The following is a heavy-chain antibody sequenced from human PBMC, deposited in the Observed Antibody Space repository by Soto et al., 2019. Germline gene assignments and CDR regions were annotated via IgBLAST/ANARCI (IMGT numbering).Heavy chain of an antibody. CDR2: IKQDGSEK. CDR1: GFTFSSYW. CDR3: ARSIAARLNWFDP. D-gene: IGHD6-6*01. V-gene: IGHV3-7*01. J-gene: IGHJ5*02. Sequence: EVQLVESGGGLVQPGGSLRLSCAASGFTFSSYWMSWVRQAPGKGLEWVANIKQDGSEKYYVDSVKGRFTISRDNAKNSLYLQMNSLRAEDTAVYYCARSIAARLNWFDPWGQGTLFTVSS.